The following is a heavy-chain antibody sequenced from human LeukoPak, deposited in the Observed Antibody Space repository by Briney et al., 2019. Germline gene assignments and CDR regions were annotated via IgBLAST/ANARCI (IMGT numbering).Heavy chain of an antibody. Sequence: GWSLRLSCAASGFTFSSYGMHWVRQAPGKGLEWVAFIRYDGSNKYYADSVKGRFTISRDNSKNTLYLQMNSLRAEDTAVYYCAKDSDYYDSSGYGNFDYWGQGTLVTVSS. CDR3: AKDSDYYDSSGYGNFDY. D-gene: IGHD3-22*01. J-gene: IGHJ4*02. V-gene: IGHV3-30*02. CDR1: GFTFSSYG. CDR2: IRYDGSNK.